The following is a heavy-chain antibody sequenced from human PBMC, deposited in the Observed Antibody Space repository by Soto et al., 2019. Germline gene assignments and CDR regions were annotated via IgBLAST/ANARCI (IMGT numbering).Heavy chain of an antibody. Sequence: VASVKVSCKASGFTFTSSAVQWVRQARGQRLEWIGWIVVGSGNTNYAQKFQERVTITRDMSTSTAYMELSSLRSEDTAVYYCAADPLGMALGVSYYFYGMDVWG. CDR1: GFTFTSSA. J-gene: IGHJ6*02. V-gene: IGHV1-58*01. CDR2: IVVGSGNT. D-gene: IGHD3-3*02. CDR3: AADPLGMALGVSYYFYGMDV.